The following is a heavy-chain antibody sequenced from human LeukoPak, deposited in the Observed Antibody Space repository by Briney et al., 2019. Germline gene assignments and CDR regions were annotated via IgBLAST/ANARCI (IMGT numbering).Heavy chain of an antibody. CDR1: GGTFSSYA. V-gene: IGHV1-69*05. D-gene: IGHD3-3*02. J-gene: IGHJ6*03. CDR2: IIPIFGTA. Sequence: GSSVKVSCKASGGTFSSYAISWVRQAPGQGLEWMGRIIPIFGTASYAQKFQGRVTITTDESTSTAYMELSSLRSEDTAVYYCARAIAFDYYYYYMDVWGKGTTVTVSS. CDR3: ARAIAFDYYYYYMDV.